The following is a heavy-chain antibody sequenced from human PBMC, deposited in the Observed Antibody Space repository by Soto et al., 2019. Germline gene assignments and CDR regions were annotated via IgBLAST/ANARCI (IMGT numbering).Heavy chain of an antibody. Sequence: SETLPLTCAVYGGSFSGFDWSWIRQPPGKRLEWIGEINHSGSTNYNPSLKSRVTISVDTSKNQFSLKLSSVTAADTAVYYCARMSHRDYSNYVGSRTLDYWGQGTLVTVSS. CDR2: INHSGST. J-gene: IGHJ4*02. D-gene: IGHD4-4*01. CDR3: ARMSHRDYSNYVGSRTLDY. CDR1: GGSFSGFD. V-gene: IGHV4-34*01.